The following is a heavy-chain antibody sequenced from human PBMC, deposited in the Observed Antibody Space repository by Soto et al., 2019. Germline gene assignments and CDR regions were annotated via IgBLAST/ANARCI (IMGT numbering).Heavy chain of an antibody. D-gene: IGHD3-10*01. CDR3: ASSYGSGYRAFDY. CDR2: INPILSMS. J-gene: IGHJ4*02. Sequence: QVQLVQSGAEVRKPGSSVKVSCKASGDTFSFYSINWVRQAPGLGLEWMGRINPILSMSNYAQRIQGRVTMTADKSPSTAYMELSCLRSEDTAIYYCASSYGSGYRAFDYWGQGALVTVSS. CDR1: GDTFSFYS. V-gene: IGHV1-69*02.